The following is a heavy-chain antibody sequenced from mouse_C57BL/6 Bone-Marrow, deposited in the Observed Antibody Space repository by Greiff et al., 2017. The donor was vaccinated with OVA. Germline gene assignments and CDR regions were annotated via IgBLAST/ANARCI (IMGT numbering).Heavy chain of an antibody. V-gene: IGHV6-6*01. D-gene: IGHD2-12*01. CDR3: TRYPYYAMDY. CDR1: GFTFSDAW. CDR2: IRNKANNHAT. J-gene: IGHJ4*01. Sequence: EVHLVESGGGLVQPGGSMKLSCAASGFTFSDAWMDWVRQSPEKGLEWVAEIRNKANNHATYYAESVKGRFTISRDDSKLSVYLQMNSLRAEDTGIYYCTRYPYYAMDYWGQGTSVTVSS.